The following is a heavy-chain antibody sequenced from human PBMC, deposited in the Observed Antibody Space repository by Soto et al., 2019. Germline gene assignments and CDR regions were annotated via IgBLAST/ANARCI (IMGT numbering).Heavy chain of an antibody. CDR3: ARDSRNYYDSSGPGDY. V-gene: IGHV3-48*02. Sequence: VGSLRLSCAASGFTFSSYSMNWVRQAPGKGLEWVSYISSSSSTIYYADSVKGRFTISRDNAKNSLYLQMNSLRDEDTAVYYCARDSRNYYDSSGPGDYWGQGTLVTVSS. D-gene: IGHD3-22*01. J-gene: IGHJ4*02. CDR1: GFTFSSYS. CDR2: ISSSSSTI.